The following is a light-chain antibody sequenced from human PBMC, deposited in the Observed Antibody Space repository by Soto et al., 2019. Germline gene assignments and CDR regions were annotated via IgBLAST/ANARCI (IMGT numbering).Light chain of an antibody. CDR3: SSYKTGSTVV. J-gene: IGLJ1*01. CDR1: SSDVGAYTS. Sequence: QSVLTQPASVSGSPGQSITISCTGTSSDVGAYTSVSWHQQYPGKAPKLIIYEVSNRPSGVSNRFSGSKSANTASLTISGLQAEDEADYHCSSYKTGSTVVFGTGTKVTVL. CDR2: EVS. V-gene: IGLV2-14*01.